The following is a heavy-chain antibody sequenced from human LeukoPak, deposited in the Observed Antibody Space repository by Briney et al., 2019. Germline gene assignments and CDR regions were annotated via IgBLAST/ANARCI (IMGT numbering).Heavy chain of an antibody. J-gene: IGHJ4*02. CDR3: ASFLYYDSSGYYSSDY. CDR2: IYSGGST. CDR1: GFTVSSNY. Sequence: PGGSLRLSCAASGFTVSSNYMSWVCQAPGKGLEWVSVIYSGGSTYYADSVKGRFTISRDNSKNTLYLQMNSLRAEDTAVYYCASFLYYDSSGYYSSDYWGQGTLVTVSS. D-gene: IGHD3-22*01. V-gene: IGHV3-53*01.